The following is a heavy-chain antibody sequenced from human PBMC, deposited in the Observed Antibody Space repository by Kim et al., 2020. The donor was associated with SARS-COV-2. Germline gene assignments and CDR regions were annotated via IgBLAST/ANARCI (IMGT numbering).Heavy chain of an antibody. V-gene: IGHV4-39*01. Sequence: SETLSLTCTVSGGSISSSSYYWGWIRQPPGKGLEWIGSIYYSGSTYYNPSLKSRVTISVDTSKNQFSLKLSSVTAADTAVYYCARQEGYSYGFDYWGQGTLVTVSS. D-gene: IGHD5-18*01. CDR1: GGSISSSSYY. CDR3: ARQEGYSYGFDY. J-gene: IGHJ4*02. CDR2: IYYSGST.